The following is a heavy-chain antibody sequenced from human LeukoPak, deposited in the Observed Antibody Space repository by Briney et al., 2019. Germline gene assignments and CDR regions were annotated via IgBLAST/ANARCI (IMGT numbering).Heavy chain of an antibody. V-gene: IGHV3-21*01. J-gene: IGHJ4*02. Sequence: GGSLRLSCAASGFTFSSYSMNWVRQAPGKGLEWVSSISSSSSYIYYADSVKGRFTISRDNAKNSLYLQMNSLRAEDTAVYYCARDLVAVAGREYYFDYWGQRTIVTVSS. D-gene: IGHD6-19*01. CDR3: ARDLVAVAGREYYFDY. CDR2: ISSSSSYI. CDR1: GFTFSSYS.